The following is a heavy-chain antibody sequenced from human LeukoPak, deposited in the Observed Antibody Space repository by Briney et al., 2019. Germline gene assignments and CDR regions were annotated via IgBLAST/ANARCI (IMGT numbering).Heavy chain of an antibody. J-gene: IGHJ4*02. CDR1: GYTFTSYY. D-gene: IGHD3-9*01. V-gene: IGHV1-46*01. CDR3: ARSQAHYDILTGGFDY. Sequence: ASVKVSCKASGYTFTSYYMHWVRQAPGQGLEWMGIINPSGGSTSYAQKFQGRVTMTGDTSTSTVYMELSSLRSEDTAVYYCARSQAHYDILTGGFDYWGQGTLVTVSS. CDR2: INPSGGST.